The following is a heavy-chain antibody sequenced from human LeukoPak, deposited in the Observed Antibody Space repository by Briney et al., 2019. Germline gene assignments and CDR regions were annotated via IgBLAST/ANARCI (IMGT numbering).Heavy chain of an antibody. J-gene: IGHJ4*02. Sequence: GASVKVSCKASGYTFTGYYMHWVRQAPGQGLEWMGWINPNSGGTNYAQKFQGRVTMTRDTSISTAYMELSRLRSDDTAVYYCARDKGVWSGYFDYRGQGTLVTVSS. CDR1: GYTFTGYY. V-gene: IGHV1-2*02. D-gene: IGHD3-3*01. CDR2: INPNSGGT. CDR3: ARDKGVWSGYFDY.